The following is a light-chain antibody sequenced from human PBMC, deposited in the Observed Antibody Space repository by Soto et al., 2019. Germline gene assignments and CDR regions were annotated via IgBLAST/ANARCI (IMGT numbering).Light chain of an antibody. CDR2: GSS. Sequence: DIQMTHSPSSVSASVLDIVTITCRASQGVSDWVAWYQQKPGEAPKLLIYGSSSLLSGVPSRFSGTRSGTDFTLTISSLQPEDFATYYCQKANSYPWKFGQGTKVDIK. J-gene: IGKJ1*01. CDR3: QKANSYPWK. V-gene: IGKV1-12*01. CDR1: QGVSDW.